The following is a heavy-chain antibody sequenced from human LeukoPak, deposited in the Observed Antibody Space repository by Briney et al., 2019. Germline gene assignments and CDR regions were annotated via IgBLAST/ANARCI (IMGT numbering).Heavy chain of an antibody. CDR1: GFIFSSYA. J-gene: IGHJ4*02. CDR2: ISGSGDST. V-gene: IGHV3-23*01. CDR3: AKVMRPLGELLKRGFDC. Sequence: GGSLRLSRAASGFIFSSYAMNWVRQAPGKGLEWVSGISGSGDSTYYAESVKGRFTISRDNSKNTLYLQMNSLRAEDTAVYYCAKVMRPLGELLKRGFDCWGQGTLVTVSS. D-gene: IGHD1-7*01.